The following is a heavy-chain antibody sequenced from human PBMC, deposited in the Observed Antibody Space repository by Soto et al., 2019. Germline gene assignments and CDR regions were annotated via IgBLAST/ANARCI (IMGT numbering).Heavy chain of an antibody. Sequence: SVKVSCKASGGTFSSYAISWVRQAPGQGLEWMGGIIPIFGTANYAQKFQGRVTITADESTSTAYMELSSLRSEDTAVYYCARRGRTYYDFFSGPPQGHYCIDFSGPATT. J-gene: IGHJ6*02. V-gene: IGHV1-69*13. CDR1: GGTFSSYA. D-gene: IGHD3-3*01. CDR2: IIPIFGTA. CDR3: ARRGRTYYDFFSGPPQGHYCIDF.